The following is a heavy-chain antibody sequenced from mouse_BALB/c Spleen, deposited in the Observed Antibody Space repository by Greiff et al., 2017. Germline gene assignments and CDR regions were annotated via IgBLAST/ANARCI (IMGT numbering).Heavy chain of an antibody. V-gene: IGHV2-6-7*01. CDR1: GFSLTGYG. Sequence: VQLKESGPGLVAPSQSLSITCTVSGFSLTGYGVNWVRQPPGKGLEWLGMIWGDGSTDYNSALKSRLSISKDNSKSQVFLKMNSLQTDDTARYYCARASLSTMITTGFAYWGQGTLVTVSA. D-gene: IGHD2-4*01. J-gene: IGHJ3*01. CDR3: ARASLSTMITTGFAY. CDR2: IWGDGST.